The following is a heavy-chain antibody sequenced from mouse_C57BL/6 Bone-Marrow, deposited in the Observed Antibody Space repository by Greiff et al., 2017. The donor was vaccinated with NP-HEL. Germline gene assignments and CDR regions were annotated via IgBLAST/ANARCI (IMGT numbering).Heavy chain of an antibody. J-gene: IGHJ3*01. CDR3: ARKDGAWFAY. V-gene: IGHV2-2*01. Sequence: VQLQQSGPGLVQPSQSLSITCTVSGSSLTSYGVHWVRQSPGKGLEWLGVIWSGGSTDYNAAFISRLSISKDNSKSQVFFKMNSLQADDTAIYYCARKDGAWFAYWGQGTLVTVSA. CDR1: GSSLTSYG. CDR2: IWSGGST.